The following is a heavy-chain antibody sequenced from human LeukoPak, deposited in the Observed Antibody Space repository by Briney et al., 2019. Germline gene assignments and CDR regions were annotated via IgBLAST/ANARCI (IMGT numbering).Heavy chain of an antibody. CDR3: ARAKWFDP. J-gene: IGHJ5*02. V-gene: IGHV4-59*01. Sequence: SETLSLTCTVSGGSINYYYWMWIRQPPGKGLEWIGYIYYSGGTHYNPSLKSRVTMLVDTSKNQFSLKLTAVTAADTAVYYCARAKWFDPWGQGTLVTVSS. CDR1: GGSINYYY. CDR2: IYYSGGT.